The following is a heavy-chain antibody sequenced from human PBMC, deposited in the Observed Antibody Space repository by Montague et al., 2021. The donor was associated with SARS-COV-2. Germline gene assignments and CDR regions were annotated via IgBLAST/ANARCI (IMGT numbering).Heavy chain of an antibody. CDR2: IYYRGST. D-gene: IGHD6-19*01. Sequence: SETLSLICTVSGGSISSSSYYWAWTRQPPGKGLEWIGRIYYRGSTYYNPSLKSRVFISVDTSKNQLSLTLTSVTAADTAVYYCATQEDPSGWIPGPFDFWGPGSLLSVSS. CDR1: GGSISSSSYY. V-gene: IGHV4-39*01. J-gene: IGHJ4*02. CDR3: ATQEDPSGWIPGPFDF.